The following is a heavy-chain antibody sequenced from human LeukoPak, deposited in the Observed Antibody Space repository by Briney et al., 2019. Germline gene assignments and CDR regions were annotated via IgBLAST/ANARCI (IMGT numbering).Heavy chain of an antibody. CDR2: INSDGSST. CDR1: GFTFSSYW. Sequence: GGSLRLSCAASGFTFSSYWMHWVRQAPGKGLVWVSRINSDGSSTSYADSVKGRFTISRDNAKNTLYLQMNSLRAEDAAVNYCASLFIPRGKWFDPWGQGTLVTVSS. J-gene: IGHJ5*02. CDR3: ASLFIPRGKWFDP. D-gene: IGHD1-26*01. V-gene: IGHV3-74*01.